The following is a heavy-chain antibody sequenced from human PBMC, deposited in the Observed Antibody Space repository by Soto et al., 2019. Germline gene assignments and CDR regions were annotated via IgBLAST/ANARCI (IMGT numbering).Heavy chain of an antibody. V-gene: IGHV1-69*13. CDR2: IIPIVETP. CDR3: ARLSRPNYYDTSGFFKDNWFDP. Sequence: SVKVSCKASGGTFNSYDINWVRQAPGQGLEWMGGIIPIVETPKYAQKFQGRVTITADESTNTVYMELSSLGSEDTAMYYCARLSRPNYYDTSGFFKDNWFDPWGQGTLVTVSS. J-gene: IGHJ5*02. CDR1: GGTFNSYD. D-gene: IGHD3-22*01.